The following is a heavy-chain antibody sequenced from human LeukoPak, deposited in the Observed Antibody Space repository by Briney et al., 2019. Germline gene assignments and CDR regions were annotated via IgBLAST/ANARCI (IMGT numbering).Heavy chain of an antibody. CDR2: ISGSGGST. CDR1: GFTFSNYG. D-gene: IGHD5-18*01. J-gene: IGHJ4*02. Sequence: GGSLRLSCAASGFTFSNYGMSWVRQAPGKRLEWVSAISGSGGSTYYADSVKGRFTISRDNSKNTLYLQMNSLRAEDTAVYYCARGGPRDGYDYWGQGTLVTVSS. V-gene: IGHV3-23*01. CDR3: ARGGPRDGYDY.